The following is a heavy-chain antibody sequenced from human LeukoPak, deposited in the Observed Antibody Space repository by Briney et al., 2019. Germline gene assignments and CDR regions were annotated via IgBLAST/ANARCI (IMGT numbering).Heavy chain of an antibody. J-gene: IGHJ6*03. CDR2: IRYDGNKH. D-gene: IGHD1-26*01. CDR1: GFTVSSYG. Sequence: GGSLRLSCAASGFTVSSYGMHWVRQAPGKGVEWVAFIRYDGNKHYYADSVKGRFTISRDKAENTLNLQMNSLRAEDTAVYYCAKDARSVGYYYYYYMDVWGKGTTVTISS. CDR3: AKDARSVGYYYYYYMDV. V-gene: IGHV3-30*02.